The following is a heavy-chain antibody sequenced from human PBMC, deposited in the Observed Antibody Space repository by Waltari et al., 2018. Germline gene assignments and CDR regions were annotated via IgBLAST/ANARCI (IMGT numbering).Heavy chain of an antibody. D-gene: IGHD3-22*01. V-gene: IGHV4-38-2*01. Sequence: QVQLQESGPGLVKPSETLSLTCAVSGYSISSGYYWGWIRQPPGKGLEGIGGIYQRVSTYYHPSRKSRVTISVDTSKNRFALKLGSVTAADTAVYYCATGRGYYYESSGYYYEARVDYWGQGTLVTVSS. CDR3: ATGRGYYYESSGYYYEARVDY. CDR2: IYQRVST. J-gene: IGHJ4*02. CDR1: GYSISSGYY.